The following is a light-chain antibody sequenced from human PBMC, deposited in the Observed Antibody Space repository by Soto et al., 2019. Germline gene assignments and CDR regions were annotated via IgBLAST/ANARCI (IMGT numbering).Light chain of an antibody. CDR1: SSDVGGYNY. V-gene: IGLV2-14*01. J-gene: IGLJ1*01. CDR2: AVT. Sequence: QSVLTQPASVSGSPGQSITISCTGTSSDVGGYNYVSWYQQHPGKAPKLMIYAVTNRPSGVSNRFSGSKSGNTASLTISGLKAEDEDDYYCRSYTSSSTLVFGTGTKVT. CDR3: RSYTSSSTLV.